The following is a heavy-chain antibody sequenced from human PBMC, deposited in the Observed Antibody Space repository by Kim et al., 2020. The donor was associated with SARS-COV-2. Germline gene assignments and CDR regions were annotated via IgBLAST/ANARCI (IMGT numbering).Heavy chain of an antibody. Sequence: SETLSLTCTVSGDSSSSYYWSWIRKPPGKGLEWIGYISDSERTNYSPSLKSRVTISLDTSKKQFSLKLTSVNAADTAVYYCARAYDVWSNFHTTSPGGHYTGMDYWGQGTTVTVSS. CDR3: ARAYDVWSNFHTTSPGGHYTGMDY. J-gene: IGHJ6*02. CDR2: ISDSERT. D-gene: IGHD3-3*01. CDR1: GDSSSSYY. V-gene: IGHV4-59*13.